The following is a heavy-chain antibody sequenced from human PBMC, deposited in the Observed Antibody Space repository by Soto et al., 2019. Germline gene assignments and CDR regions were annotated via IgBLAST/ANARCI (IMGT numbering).Heavy chain of an antibody. CDR1: GGSFSGYY. Sequence: SETLSLTCAVYGGSFSGYYWSWIRQPPGKGLEWIGEINHSGSTNYNPSLKSRVTISVDTSKNQFSLKLSSVTAADTAVYYCARSPRGYCSSTSCYRREKHRRRVYYYYGMDVWGQGTTVIVSS. CDR3: ARSPRGYCSSTSCYRREKHRRRVYYYYGMDV. D-gene: IGHD2-2*02. CDR2: INHSGST. J-gene: IGHJ6*02. V-gene: IGHV4-34*01.